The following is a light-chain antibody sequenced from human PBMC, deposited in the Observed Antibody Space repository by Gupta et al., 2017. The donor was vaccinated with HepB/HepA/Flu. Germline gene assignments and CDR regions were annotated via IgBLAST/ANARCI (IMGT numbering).Light chain of an antibody. CDR1: HGISSY. J-gene: IGKJ4*01. CDR3: QQLNSYPLT. V-gene: IGKV1-9*01. CDR2: AAS. Sequence: DIQLTQSPSFLSASVGDRVTITCRASHGISSYLAWYQQKPGKAPKLLIYAASTLQSGVPSRFSGSGPGTEFTLTISSLQPEDFATYYCQQLNSYPLTFGGGTKVEIK.